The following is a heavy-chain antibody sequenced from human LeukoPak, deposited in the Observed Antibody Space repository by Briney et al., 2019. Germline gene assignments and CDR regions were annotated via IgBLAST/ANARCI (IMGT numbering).Heavy chain of an antibody. CDR1: GFSVSNNY. D-gene: IGHD6-6*01. CDR3: ARDVRSMKTFDT. J-gene: IGHJ3*02. V-gene: IGHV3-66*01. Sequence: GGSLRLSCAASGFSVSNNYMHWVRQAPEKGLEWVSVLSSAESADYADSVKGRFTSSRDNSKNTLYLQMNRLRVEDTAVYYCARDVRSMKTFDTWGQGTMVTVSS. CDR2: LSSAESA.